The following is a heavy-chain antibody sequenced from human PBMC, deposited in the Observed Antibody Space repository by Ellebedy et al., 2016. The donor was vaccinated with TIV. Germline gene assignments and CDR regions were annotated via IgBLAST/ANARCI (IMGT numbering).Heavy chain of an antibody. CDR1: GFTFTSSA. CDR2: IVVGSGNT. CDR3: ATHGAVAYYYGMDV. J-gene: IGHJ6*02. D-gene: IGHD4-17*01. Sequence: SVKVSXKASGFTFTSSAVQWVRQARGQRLEWIGWIVVGSGNTNYAQKFQERVTITRDMSTSTAYMELSSLRSEDTAVYYCATHGAVAYYYGMDVWGQGTTVTVSS. V-gene: IGHV1-58*01.